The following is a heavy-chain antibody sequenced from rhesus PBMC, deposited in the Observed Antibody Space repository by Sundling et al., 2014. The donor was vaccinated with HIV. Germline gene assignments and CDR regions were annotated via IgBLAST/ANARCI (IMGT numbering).Heavy chain of an antibody. D-gene: IGHD3-3*01. CDR1: GGSISDNHY. CDR2: IYGNSAST. J-gene: IGHJ4*01. Sequence: QVQLQESGPGLVKPSETLSLTCAVSGGSISDNHYWNWIRQPPGKGLEWIGNIYGNSASTYYNPSLKNRVTISKDTSKNQFSLKLTSVTAADTAVYYCASASQVGTLFGLIILPDAFDFWGQGVLVTVSS. V-gene: IGHV4S9*01. CDR3: ASASQVGTLFGLIILPDAFDF.